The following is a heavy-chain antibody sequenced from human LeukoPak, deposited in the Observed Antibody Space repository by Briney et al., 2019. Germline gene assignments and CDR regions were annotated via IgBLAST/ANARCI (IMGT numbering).Heavy chain of an antibody. D-gene: IGHD3-9*01. V-gene: IGHV3-23*01. CDR3: ANLNYFDWLSIFDY. CDR1: GFTFSSYA. CDR2: ISGSGGST. J-gene: IGHJ4*02. Sequence: GGSLRLSCAASGFTFSSYAMGWVRRAPGKGLEWVSAISGSGGSTYYADSVKGRFTISRDNSKNTLYLQMNSLRAEDTAVYYCANLNYFDWLSIFDYWGQGTLVTVSS.